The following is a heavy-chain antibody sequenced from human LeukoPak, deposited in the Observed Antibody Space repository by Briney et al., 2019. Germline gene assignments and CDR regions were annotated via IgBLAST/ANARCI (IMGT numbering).Heavy chain of an antibody. CDR2: INTDGTTT. CDR3: AREGCSSTSCYEDYFDY. D-gene: IGHD2-2*01. V-gene: IGHV3-74*01. J-gene: IGHJ4*02. Sequence: GGSLRLSCAASGFTFTDYWMHWVRQAPGKGLVWVSRINTDGTTTTYADSVKGRFTISRDNAKNSLYLQMNSLRAEDTAVYYCAREGCSSTSCYEDYFDYWGQGTLVTVSS. CDR1: GFTFTDYW.